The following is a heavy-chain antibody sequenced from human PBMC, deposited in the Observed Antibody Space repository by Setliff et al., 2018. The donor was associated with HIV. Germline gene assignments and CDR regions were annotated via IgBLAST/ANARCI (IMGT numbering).Heavy chain of an antibody. CDR1: GGSISSYY. Sequence: SETLSLTCTVSGGSISSYYWSWIRQPPGKGLEWIGYIYTSGRTNYNPSLKSRVTISVDTSKNQFSLKLSSVTAADTAVYHCARGPGHDSSGYYYDYYYMDVWGKGTTVTVSS. V-gene: IGHV4-4*08. CDR2: IYTSGRT. D-gene: IGHD3-22*01. J-gene: IGHJ6*03. CDR3: ARGPGHDSSGYYYDYYYMDV.